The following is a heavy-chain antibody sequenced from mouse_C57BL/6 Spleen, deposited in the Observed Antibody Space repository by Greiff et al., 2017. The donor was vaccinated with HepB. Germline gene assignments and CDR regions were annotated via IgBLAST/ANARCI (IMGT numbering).Heavy chain of an antibody. CDR2: ISYDGSN. Sequence: EVQLVEPGPGLVKPSQSLSLTCSVTGYSITSGYFWNWIRQFPGNELEWLGYISYDGSNNYNPSLKNRISITRDTSKNHFFLKLNSVTTEDTATYYCARGADWDVRYWYFDVWGTGTTVTVSS. CDR1: GYSITSGYF. V-gene: IGHV3-6*01. D-gene: IGHD4-1*01. J-gene: IGHJ1*03. CDR3: ARGADWDVRYWYFDV.